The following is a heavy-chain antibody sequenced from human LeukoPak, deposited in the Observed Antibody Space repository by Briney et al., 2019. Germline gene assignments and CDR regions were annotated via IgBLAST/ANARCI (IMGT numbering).Heavy chain of an antibody. CDR2: ISGSGGST. J-gene: IGHJ4*02. CDR1: GFTFSSYA. V-gene: IGHV3-23*01. Sequence: GGSLRLSCAASGFTFSSYAMSWVRQAPGKGLEWVSAISGSGGSTYYADSVKGRFSSSRDNSKNTLYLQMNSLRAEDTAVYFCANAYSTAWKGFDSWGQGTLVTVSS. CDR3: ANAYSTAWKGFDS. D-gene: IGHD3-16*01.